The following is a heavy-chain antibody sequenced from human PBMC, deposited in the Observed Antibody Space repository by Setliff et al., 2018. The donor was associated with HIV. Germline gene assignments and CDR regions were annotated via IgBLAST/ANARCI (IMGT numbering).Heavy chain of an antibody. CDR1: GFTVSDNY. Sequence: GGSLRLSCAASGFTVSDNYMSWVRQAPGKGLEWVSVIYSGGTTYYADSVKGRFTIARDNSKNTLYLQMNSLRAEDTAVYFCARDGGYSRSHHYYYYYGLDVWGHGTTVTVSS. V-gene: IGHV3-53*01. D-gene: IGHD6-13*01. J-gene: IGHJ6*02. CDR2: IYSGGTT. CDR3: ARDGGYSRSHHYYYYYGLDV.